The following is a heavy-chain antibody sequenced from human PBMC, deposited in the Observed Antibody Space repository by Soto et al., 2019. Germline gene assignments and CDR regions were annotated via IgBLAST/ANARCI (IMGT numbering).Heavy chain of an antibody. V-gene: IGHV3-23*01. CDR1: GFTFSSYA. Sequence: LRLSCAASGFTFSSYAMSWVRQAPGKGLEWVSAISGSGGSTYYADSVKGRFTISRDNSKNTLYLQMNSLRAEDTAVYYCAKDSIDYGDYVPSLDYWGQGTLVTVSS. J-gene: IGHJ4*02. CDR2: ISGSGGST. CDR3: AKDSIDYGDYVPSLDY. D-gene: IGHD4-17*01.